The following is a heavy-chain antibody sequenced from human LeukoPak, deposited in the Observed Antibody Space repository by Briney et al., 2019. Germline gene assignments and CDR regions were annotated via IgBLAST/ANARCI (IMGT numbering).Heavy chain of an antibody. J-gene: IGHJ4*02. V-gene: IGHV1-2*02. CDR2: IKPTNGDS. CDR3: STEDKYCTTTTCGDY. CDR1: GYTFTAYY. D-gene: IGHD2-2*01. Sequence: ASVKVSCKASGYTFTAYYVHWVRQAAGQGLEWMGYIKPTNGDSNYAQKFQDRVTMTRDTSISTAYLELSGLTSDDTAVYYCSTEDKYCTTTTCGDYWGQGTLVTVSS.